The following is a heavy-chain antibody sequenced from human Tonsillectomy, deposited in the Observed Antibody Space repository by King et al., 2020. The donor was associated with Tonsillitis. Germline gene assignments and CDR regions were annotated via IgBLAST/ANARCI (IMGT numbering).Heavy chain of an antibody. J-gene: IGHJ4*02. Sequence: VQLVESGGGLVQPGGSLRLSCAASGFTFSNYVMSWVRQAPGKGREGVSAIRGSGASTFYAYSVEGRFTIFRDNSKNTLYLQMNSLSAEDTAVYYCAKDNVWWQPGDWGQGTLVTVSS. CDR1: GFTFSNYV. D-gene: IGHD2-15*01. CDR2: IRGSGAST. V-gene: IGHV3-23*04. CDR3: AKDNVWWQPGD.